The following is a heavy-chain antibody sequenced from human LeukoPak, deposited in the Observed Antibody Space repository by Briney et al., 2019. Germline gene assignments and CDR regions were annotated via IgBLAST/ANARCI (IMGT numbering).Heavy chain of an antibody. V-gene: IGHV3-30*18. CDR2: ISYGGSNK. CDR1: GFTFSSYG. J-gene: IGHJ4*02. D-gene: IGHD2-15*01. CDR3: GNGRVVAGRIDY. Sequence: GGSLRLSCAASGFTFSSYGMHWVRQAPGKGLEWVAVISYGGSNKYYADSVKGRFTISRDNSKNTLYLQMNSLRAEDTAVYYWGNGRVVAGRIDYWGQGTLVNVS.